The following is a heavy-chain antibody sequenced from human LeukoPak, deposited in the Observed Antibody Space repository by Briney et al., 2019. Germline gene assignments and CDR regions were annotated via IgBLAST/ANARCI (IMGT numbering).Heavy chain of an antibody. V-gene: IGHV1-69*13. CDR2: IIPIFGTA. Sequence: ASVKVSCKASGGTFSSYAISWVRQAPGQGLEWMGGIIPIFGTANYAQKFQGRVTITADESTSTAYMELSSLRSEDTAVYYCAGNQGSRDYGGPQGGFDYWGQGTLVTVSS. J-gene: IGHJ4*02. CDR1: GGTFSSYA. CDR3: AGNQGSRDYGGPQGGFDY. D-gene: IGHD4-23*01.